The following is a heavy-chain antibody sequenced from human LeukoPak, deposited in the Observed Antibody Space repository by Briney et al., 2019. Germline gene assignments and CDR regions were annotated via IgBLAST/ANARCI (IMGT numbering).Heavy chain of an antibody. D-gene: IGHD1-1*01. J-gene: IGHJ4*02. CDR2: ISYDGSNK. CDR3: ASRALAGEFDY. V-gene: IGHV3-30*03. Sequence: GRSLRLSCAASGFIFSSYGMHWVRQAPGKGLEWVAVISYDGSNKYYADSVKGRFTISRDNSKNTLYLQMNSLRAEDTAVYYCASRALAGEFDYWGQGTLVTVSS. CDR1: GFIFSSYG.